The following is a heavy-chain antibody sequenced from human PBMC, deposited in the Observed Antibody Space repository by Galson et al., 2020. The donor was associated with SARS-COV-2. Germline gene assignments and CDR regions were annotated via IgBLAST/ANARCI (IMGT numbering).Heavy chain of an antibody. J-gene: IGHJ6*02. V-gene: IGHV4-59*08. CDR2: IYYSGST. CDR3: ARLSSGGGYYYYYYGMDV. CDR1: GGSISSYY. D-gene: IGHD2-15*01. Sequence: SETLSLTCTVSGGSISSYYWSWIRQPPGQGLEWIGYIYYSGSTNYNPSLKSRVTISVDTSKNQFSLKLSSVTAADTAVYYCARLSSGGGYYYYYYGMDVWGQGTTVTVSS.